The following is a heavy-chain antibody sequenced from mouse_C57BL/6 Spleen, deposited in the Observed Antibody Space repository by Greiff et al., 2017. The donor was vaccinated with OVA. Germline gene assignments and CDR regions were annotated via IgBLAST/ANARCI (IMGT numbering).Heavy chain of an antibody. CDR2: IYPGDGDT. D-gene: IGHD2-1*01. Sequence: QVQLKQSGPELVKPGASVKISCKASGYAFSSSWMNWVKQRPGKGLEWIGRIYPGDGDTNYNGKFKGKATLTADKSSSTAYMQLSSLTSEDSAVYFCAYYGNNYAMDYWGQGTSVTVSS. V-gene: IGHV1-82*01. J-gene: IGHJ4*01. CDR3: AYYGNNYAMDY. CDR1: GYAFSSSW.